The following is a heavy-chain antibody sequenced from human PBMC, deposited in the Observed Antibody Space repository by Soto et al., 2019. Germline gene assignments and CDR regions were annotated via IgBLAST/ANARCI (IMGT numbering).Heavy chain of an antibody. CDR3: AREGTVVPAAIGYYYYGMDV. V-gene: IGHV1-3*01. CDR1: GYTFTSYA. Sequence: QVQLVQSGAEVKKPGASVKVSCKASGYTFTSYAMHWVRQAPGQRLEWMGWINAGNGNTKYSQKFQGRVTITRDTSXXTXYXXLSSLRSEDTAVYYCAREGTVVPAAIGYYYYGMDVWGQGTTVTVSS. D-gene: IGHD2-2*01. CDR2: INAGNGNT. J-gene: IGHJ6*02.